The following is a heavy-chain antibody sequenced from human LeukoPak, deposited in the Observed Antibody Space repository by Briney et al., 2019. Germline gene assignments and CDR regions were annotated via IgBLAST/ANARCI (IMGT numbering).Heavy chain of an antibody. CDR2: IWYDGSDK. D-gene: IGHD2-15*01. CDR3: ARDSRYCSGGSCYGMDV. CDR1: GFTFSSYG. J-gene: IGHJ6*04. V-gene: IGHV3-33*01. Sequence: GRSLRLSCAASGFTFSSYGTHWVRQAPGKGLEWVAVIWYDGSDKYYADSVKGRFTISRDNSKNSLYLQMNSLRAEDTAVYYCARDSRYCSGGSCYGMDVWGKGTTVTVSS.